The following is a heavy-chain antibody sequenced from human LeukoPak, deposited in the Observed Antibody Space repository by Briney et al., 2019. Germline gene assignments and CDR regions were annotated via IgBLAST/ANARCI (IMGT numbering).Heavy chain of an antibody. Sequence: PSETLSLTCTVSGGSISNYYWNWIRQPPGKGLEWIGYIYYSGNTNYNPSLKSRVTISVDTSKNQFSLKLTSVTAADTAVYYCARVYSYGSGSLPWFDPWGQGTLVTVSS. CDR3: ARVYSYGSGSLPWFDP. CDR1: GGSISNYY. V-gene: IGHV4-59*01. J-gene: IGHJ5*02. CDR2: IYYSGNT. D-gene: IGHD3-10*01.